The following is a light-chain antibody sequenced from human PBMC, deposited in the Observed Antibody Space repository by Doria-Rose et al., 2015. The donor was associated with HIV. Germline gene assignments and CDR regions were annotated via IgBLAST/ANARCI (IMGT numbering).Light chain of an antibody. V-gene: IGKV3-20*01. Sequence: TQSPGTLSLSPGERATLSCKASQRVKSSYLAWYQQKPSQAPKLLIYGASTRATGIPDRFSGSGSGTDFTLTISRLGPEDVAVYYCQQYGTSRGTFGQGTRLEIK. J-gene: IGKJ5*01. CDR1: QRVKSSY. CDR3: QQYGTSRGT. CDR2: GAS.